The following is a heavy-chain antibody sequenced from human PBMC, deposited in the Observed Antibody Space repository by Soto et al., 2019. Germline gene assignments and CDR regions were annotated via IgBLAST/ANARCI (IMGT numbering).Heavy chain of an antibody. V-gene: IGHV3-53*02. J-gene: IGHJ6*02. Sequence: EVQLVETGGGWIQPGGSLRLSCAASGFIVSSHYMSWVRQAPGKGLEWVSALYSGGSTYYTDAVEGRLTISRDVSKNILYLQMNSLRADDTAVYYCARDRGDCSSVSCYGSFYYGMDVWGQGTTVIVSS. CDR2: LYSGGST. CDR3: ARDRGDCSSVSCYGSFYYGMDV. D-gene: IGHD2-2*01. CDR1: GFIVSSHY.